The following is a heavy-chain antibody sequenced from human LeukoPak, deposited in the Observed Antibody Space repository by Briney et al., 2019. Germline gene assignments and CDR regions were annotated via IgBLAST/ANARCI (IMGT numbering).Heavy chain of an antibody. CDR1: AYSFISNW. CDR2: IYPGDSDT. Sequence: GESLNTSWKGSAYSFISNWIVWVRQMPGKGLEWMGIIYPGDSDTRYSPSFQANVTISADKSISTAYQNWSSLNAPGTPIYYCARVVGGTTFFYYYYMDVWRKGTTVTVSS. J-gene: IGHJ6*03. CDR3: ARVVGGTTFFYYYYMDV. D-gene: IGHD1-26*01. V-gene: IGHV5-51*01.